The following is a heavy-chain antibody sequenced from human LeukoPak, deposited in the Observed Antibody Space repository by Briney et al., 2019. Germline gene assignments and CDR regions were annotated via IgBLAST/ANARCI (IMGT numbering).Heavy chain of an antibody. V-gene: IGHV3-30*18. CDR3: AKLIGWLSNFRLDY. CDR2: ISYDGSNK. J-gene: IGHJ4*02. CDR1: GFTFSSYG. Sequence: GGSLRLSCAASGFTFSSYGMHWVRQAPGKGLEWVAVISYDGSNKYYADSVKGRFTISRDNSKNTLYLQMNSLRAEDTAVYYCAKLIGWLSNFRLDYWGQGTLVTVSS. D-gene: IGHD3-9*01.